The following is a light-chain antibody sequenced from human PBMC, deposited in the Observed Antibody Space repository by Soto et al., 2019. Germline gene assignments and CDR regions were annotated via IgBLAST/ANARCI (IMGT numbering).Light chain of an antibody. V-gene: IGKV1-33*01. CDR1: HDINNY. Sequence: DIQMTQSPSSLSASVGDRVTIICQASHDINNYLNWYQQKPGKAPKLLIYDSSNLEIEVPSRFSGSGYGTRFSFTISSLQPEDIATYYCQQFDNLPCTFGQGTRLEIK. J-gene: IGKJ5*01. CDR3: QQFDNLPCT. CDR2: DSS.